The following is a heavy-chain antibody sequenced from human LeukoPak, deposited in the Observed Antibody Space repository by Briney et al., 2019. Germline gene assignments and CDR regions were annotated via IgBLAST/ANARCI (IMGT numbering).Heavy chain of an antibody. D-gene: IGHD3-10*01. CDR2: ISSSSSYI. J-gene: IGHJ4*02. CDR1: GFTFSSYS. Sequence: GGSLRLFCAASGFTFSSYSMNWVRQAPGKGLEWVSSISSSSSYIYYADSVKGRFTISRDNAKNSLYLQMNSLRAEDTAVYYCARVVSGRVRGVDPFDYWGQGTLVTVSS. CDR3: ARVVSGRVRGVDPFDY. V-gene: IGHV3-21*01.